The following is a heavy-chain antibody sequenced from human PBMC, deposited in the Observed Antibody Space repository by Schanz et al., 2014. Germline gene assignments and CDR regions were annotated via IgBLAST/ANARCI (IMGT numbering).Heavy chain of an antibody. CDR2: IIPIHGIV. CDR1: GGTFSTYP. V-gene: IGHV1-69*02. CDR3: ARGPLGTSP. J-gene: IGHJ5*02. D-gene: IGHD5-12*01. Sequence: QVQLVQSGAEVKKPGSSMKVSCKASGGTFSTYPINWLRQAPGQGLEWMGRIIPIHGIVNYAQRFQDRVRITADKSTSTAYMELSSLKSEDTAVYYWARGPLGTSPWGQGTLVTVSS.